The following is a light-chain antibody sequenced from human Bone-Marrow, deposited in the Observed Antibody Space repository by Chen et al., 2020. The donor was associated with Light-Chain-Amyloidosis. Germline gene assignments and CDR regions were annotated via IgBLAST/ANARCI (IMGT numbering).Light chain of an antibody. CDR2: RNT. Sequence: SYELTQPPSASVSPGRTARITCSGDDLPTKYAYWYQQKPGQAPVLVIHRNTERPSGISERVSGASAGTTATLTISGVQAEDEADYHCQSADSSGTDEVIFGGWTKLTVL. J-gene: IGLJ2*01. CDR1: DLPTKY. CDR3: QSADSSGTDEVI. V-gene: IGLV3-25*03.